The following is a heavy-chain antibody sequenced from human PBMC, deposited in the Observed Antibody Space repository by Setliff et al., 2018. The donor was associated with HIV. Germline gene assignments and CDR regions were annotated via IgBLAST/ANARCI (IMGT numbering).Heavy chain of an antibody. CDR2: IYFTGST. J-gene: IGHJ4*02. Sequence: PSETLSLTCTVYGGSISDSSYYWGWIRQPPGKGLEWIGSIYFTGSTYSNPSLESRVTISVDTSKSQSSLKLNSVTAADTAVYYCARSSSGPRRYFDSWGQGTLVTVSS. CDR1: GGSISDSSYY. D-gene: IGHD6-19*01. V-gene: IGHV4-39*01. CDR3: ARSSSGPRRYFDS.